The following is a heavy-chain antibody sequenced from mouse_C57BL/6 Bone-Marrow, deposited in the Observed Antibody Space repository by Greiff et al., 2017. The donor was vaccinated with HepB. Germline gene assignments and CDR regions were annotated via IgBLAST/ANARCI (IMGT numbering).Heavy chain of an antibody. V-gene: IGHV1-39*01. D-gene: IGHD1-1*01. CDR1: GYSFTDYN. CDR3: ARTFYYYGDQYEGFAY. J-gene: IGHJ3*01. Sequence: VQLKESGPELVKPGASVKISCKASGYSFTDYNMNWVKQSNGKSLEWIGVINPNYGTTSYNQKFKGKATLTVDQSSSTAYMQLNSLTSEDSAVYYCARTFYYYGDQYEGFAYWGQGTLVTVSA. CDR2: INPNYGTT.